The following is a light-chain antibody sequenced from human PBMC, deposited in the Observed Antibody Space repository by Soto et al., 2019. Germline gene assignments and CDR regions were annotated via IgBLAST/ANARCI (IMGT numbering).Light chain of an antibody. Sequence: EIVMTQSPATLSLSPGERATLSCRPSQTISIDLAWYQQKPGQAPRLLIYGASTRATGISARFSGSGTGTEFTLTISRLQSEDFAVYYCQQYKSWPVTFGGGTKVDIK. CDR3: QQYKSWPVT. V-gene: IGKV3-15*01. CDR2: GAS. J-gene: IGKJ4*01. CDR1: QTISID.